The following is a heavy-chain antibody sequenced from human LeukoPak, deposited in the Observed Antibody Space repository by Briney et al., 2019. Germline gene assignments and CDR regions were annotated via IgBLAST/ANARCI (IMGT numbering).Heavy chain of an antibody. CDR1: GFTFSSYG. J-gene: IGHJ5*02. Sequence: PGRSLRLSCAASGFTFSSYGMHWVRQAPGKGLEWVAVISYDGSNKYYADSVKGRFTTSRDNSNNTLYLQMNSLRAEDTAVYYCAKEENYCSSTSCYLNWFDPWGQGTLVTVSS. CDR3: AKEENYCSSTSCYLNWFDP. D-gene: IGHD2-2*01. V-gene: IGHV3-30*18. CDR2: ISYDGSNK.